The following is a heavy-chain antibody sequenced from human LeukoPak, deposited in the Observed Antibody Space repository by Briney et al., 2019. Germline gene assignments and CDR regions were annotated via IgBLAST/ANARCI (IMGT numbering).Heavy chain of an antibody. D-gene: IGHD3-10*01. CDR1: GFTFNDAW. CDR3: ATGHRVRGYYFYGMDV. V-gene: IGHV3-15*01. J-gene: IGHJ6*02. CDR2: IKSKTDGGTT. Sequence: GRSLRLSCAASGFTFNDAWMSWVRQAPGKGLEWVGRIKSKTDGGTTDYAAPLKGRFTISRDDSKTTLYLQINSLKTEDTAVYYCATGHRVRGYYFYGMDVWGQGTTVTVSS.